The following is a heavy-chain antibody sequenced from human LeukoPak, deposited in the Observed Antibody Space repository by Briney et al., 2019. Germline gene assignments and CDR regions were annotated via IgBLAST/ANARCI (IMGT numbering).Heavy chain of an antibody. V-gene: IGHV3-7*03. CDR2: IKQDGSDK. J-gene: IGHJ4*02. Sequence: GGPLRLSCAASGFTFSNYWMNWVRQAPGKGLEWVANIKQDGSDKYYVGSVKGRFTISRDNTKNSLYLQMNSLRAEDTALYYCARGFGDYWGQGTLVTVSS. CDR1: GFTFSNYW. D-gene: IGHD3-10*01. CDR3: ARGFGDY.